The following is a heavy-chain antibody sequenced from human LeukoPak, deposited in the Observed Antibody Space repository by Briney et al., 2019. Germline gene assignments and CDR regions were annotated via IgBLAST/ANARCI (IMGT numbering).Heavy chain of an antibody. CDR3: AKGGPPGYDAFDI. J-gene: IGHJ3*02. Sequence: GESLRLSCAASGFTFSSYGMHWVRQAPGKGLEWVAVISYDGSNKYYADSVKGRFTISRDNSKNTLYLQMNSLRAEDTAVYYCAKGGPPGYDAFDIWGQGTMVTVSS. CDR2: ISYDGSNK. V-gene: IGHV3-30*18. D-gene: IGHD2-2*01. CDR1: GFTFSSYG.